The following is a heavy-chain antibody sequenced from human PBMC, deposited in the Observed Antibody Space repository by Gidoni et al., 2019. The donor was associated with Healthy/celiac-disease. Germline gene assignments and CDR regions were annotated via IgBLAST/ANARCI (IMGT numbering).Heavy chain of an antibody. CDR3: ATSLLYDILTGPLDY. D-gene: IGHD3-9*01. J-gene: IGHJ4*02. V-gene: IGHV3-43*01. CDR2: ISWDGGSK. CDR1: GFPFDDYT. Sequence: EVQLVESGGVVVQPGGSLSLSCAASGFPFDDYTMPWVRQAPGKGLEWVSLISWDGGSKYYADSVKGRFTSSRDNSKNSLYLQMNSLRTEDTALYYCATSLLYDILTGPLDYWGQGTLVTVSS.